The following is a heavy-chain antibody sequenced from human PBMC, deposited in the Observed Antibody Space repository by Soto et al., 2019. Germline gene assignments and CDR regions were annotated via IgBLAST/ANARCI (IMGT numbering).Heavy chain of an antibody. CDR3: ARGPLRRYDFWSGKYYYYYYMDV. CDR1: GGSFSGYY. J-gene: IGHJ6*03. V-gene: IGHV4-34*01. D-gene: IGHD3-3*01. Sequence: QVQLQQWGAGLLKPSETLSLTCAVYGGSFSGYYWSWIRQPPGKGLEWIGEINHSGSTNYNPSLSPGVPISVDTSKIQVSLKPSSVTAADTAVYYCARGPLRRYDFWSGKYYYYYYMDVWCKGTTVTVSS. CDR2: INHSGST.